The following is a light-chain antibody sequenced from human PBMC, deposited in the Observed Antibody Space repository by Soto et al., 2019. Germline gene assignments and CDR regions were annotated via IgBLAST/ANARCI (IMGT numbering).Light chain of an antibody. V-gene: IGKV1-6*01. CDR2: AAS. CDR3: LQDYNYPWR. Sequence: AIQMTQSPSSLSASVGDRVTITCRASQGIRNDLGWYQQKPGKAPKLLIYAASSLQSGVPSRFSGSGSGTNFTLTITSLRPEDLATYYCLQDYNYPWRFGQGTKVE. J-gene: IGKJ1*01. CDR1: QGIRND.